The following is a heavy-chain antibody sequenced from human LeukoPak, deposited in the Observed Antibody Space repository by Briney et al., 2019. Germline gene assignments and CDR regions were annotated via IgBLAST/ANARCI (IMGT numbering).Heavy chain of an antibody. Sequence: GESLKISCKGSGYSFTTYWIGWVRQMPGKGLEWMGSIYPGDSETRYNPSFQGQVTMSVDKSITTAYLQWSSLKASDTAMYYCARRAHYGDYVGYWGQGTLVTVSS. D-gene: IGHD4-17*01. V-gene: IGHV5-51*01. CDR3: ARRAHYGDYVGY. CDR1: GYSFTTYW. J-gene: IGHJ4*02. CDR2: IYPGDSET.